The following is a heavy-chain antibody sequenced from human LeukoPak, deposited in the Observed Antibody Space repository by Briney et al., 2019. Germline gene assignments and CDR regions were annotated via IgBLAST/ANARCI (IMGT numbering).Heavy chain of an antibody. CDR3: ARSRTAMVPFDC. V-gene: IGHV3-48*02. Sequence: GGSLRLSCAASGFTFSSYSMNRVRQAPGKGLEWVSYITSSSNSIYYADSVKGRFTISRDNAKNSLFLQMNSLRDEDTAVYYCARSRTAMVPFDCWGQGTLVTVSS. J-gene: IGHJ4*02. D-gene: IGHD5-18*01. CDR1: GFTFSSYS. CDR2: ITSSSNSI.